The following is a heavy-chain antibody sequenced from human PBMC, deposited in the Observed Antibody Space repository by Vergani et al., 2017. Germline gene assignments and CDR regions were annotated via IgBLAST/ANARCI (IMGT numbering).Heavy chain of an antibody. J-gene: IGHJ6*02. D-gene: IGHD2-2*02. CDR2: ISYDGSNK. CDR1: GFTFSSYG. V-gene: IGHV3-30*18. CDR3: AKDRRVVPAAILYYYYYGMDV. Sequence: QVQLVESGGGVVQPGRSLRLSCAASGFTFSSYGMHWVRQAPGKGLEWVAVISYDGSNKYYADSVKGRFTISRDNSKNTLYLQMNSLRAEDTAVYYCAKDRRVVPAAILYYYYYGMDVWGQGTTVTVSS.